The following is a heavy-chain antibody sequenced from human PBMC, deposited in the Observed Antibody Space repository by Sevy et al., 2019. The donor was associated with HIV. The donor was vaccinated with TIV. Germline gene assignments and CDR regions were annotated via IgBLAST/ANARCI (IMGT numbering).Heavy chain of an antibody. V-gene: IGHV3-74*01. CDR3: ARSITMVRGNAGRLYYYGMDV. Sequence: GGSVRLSCAASGFTFSSYWMHWVRQAPGKGLVWVSRINSDGSSTSYADSVKGRFTISRDNAKNTLYLQMNSLRAEDTAVYYCARSITMVRGNAGRLYYYGMDVWGQGTTVTVSS. D-gene: IGHD3-10*01. CDR2: INSDGSST. CDR1: GFTFSSYW. J-gene: IGHJ6*02.